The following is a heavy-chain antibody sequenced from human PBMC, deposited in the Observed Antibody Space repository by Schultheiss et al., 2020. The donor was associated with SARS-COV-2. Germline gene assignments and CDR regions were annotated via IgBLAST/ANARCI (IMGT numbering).Heavy chain of an antibody. J-gene: IGHJ3*02. V-gene: IGHV3-33*08. Sequence: GGSLRLSCAASGFTVSSNYMNWVRQAPGKGLEWVAVIWYDGSNKYYADSVKGRFTISRDNSKNTLYLQMNSLRAEDTAVYYCARDVAYCGGDCHSSAAFDIWGQGTMVTVSS. D-gene: IGHD2-21*02. CDR2: IWYDGSNK. CDR3: ARDVAYCGGDCHSSAAFDI. CDR1: GFTVSSNY.